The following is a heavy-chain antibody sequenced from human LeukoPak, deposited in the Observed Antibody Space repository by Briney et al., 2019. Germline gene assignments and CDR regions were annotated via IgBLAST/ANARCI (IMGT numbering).Heavy chain of an antibody. V-gene: IGHV4-39*01. D-gene: IGHD3-3*01. Sequence: SETLSLTCTVSGGSISSSSYYWGWIRQPPGKGLEWIGSIYYSGSTYYNPSLKSRVTISVDTSKNQFSLKLSSVTAADTAVYYCARKDYDFWSGYYHDYWGQGTLVTVSS. CDR1: GGSISSSSYY. CDR3: ARKDYDFWSGYYHDY. CDR2: IYYSGST. J-gene: IGHJ4*02.